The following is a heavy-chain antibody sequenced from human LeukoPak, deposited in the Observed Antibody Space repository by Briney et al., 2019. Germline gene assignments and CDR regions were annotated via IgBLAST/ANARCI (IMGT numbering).Heavy chain of an antibody. CDR2: TTSTGGSA. D-gene: IGHD5-12*01. Sequence: GGSLRLSCAASGFSFTNYYMSWIRQAPGKGLEWVSYTTSTGGSAFYADSVKGRFTISRDNAKNSLFLQMNSLRAEDTAVYYCARVMATIDFWGQGTLVSVSS. V-gene: IGHV3-11*04. J-gene: IGHJ4*02. CDR3: ARVMATIDF. CDR1: GFSFTNYY.